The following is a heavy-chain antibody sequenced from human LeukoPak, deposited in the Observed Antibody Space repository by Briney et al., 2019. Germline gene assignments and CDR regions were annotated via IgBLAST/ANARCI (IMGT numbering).Heavy chain of an antibody. J-gene: IGHJ4*02. CDR1: GYTFTGYY. Sequence: ASVKVSCKASGYTFTGYYMHWVRQAPGQGLEWMGWISAYNGNTNYAQKLQGRVTMTTDTSTSTAYMELRSLRSDDTAVDYCARASRIAVAGTLYYFDYWGQGTLVTDSS. CDR3: ARASRIAVAGTLYYFDY. V-gene: IGHV1-18*04. CDR2: ISAYNGNT. D-gene: IGHD6-19*01.